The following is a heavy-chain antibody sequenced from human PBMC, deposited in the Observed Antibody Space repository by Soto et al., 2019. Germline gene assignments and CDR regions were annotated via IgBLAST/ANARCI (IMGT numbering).Heavy chain of an antibody. V-gene: IGHV3-23*01. J-gene: IGHJ4*02. D-gene: IGHD6-13*01. CDR3: AKADYSYSWAPGDY. Sequence: EVQVLESGGGLVQPGGSLRLSCVISRLTFSNYALNWVRQAPGKGLEWVSSISGSGDTTYYADSVKGRFTISRGNSKNTLYLQMNSLRVEDTALYYCAKADYSYSWAPGDYWGQGTLVTVSS. CDR1: RLTFSNYA. CDR2: ISGSGDTT.